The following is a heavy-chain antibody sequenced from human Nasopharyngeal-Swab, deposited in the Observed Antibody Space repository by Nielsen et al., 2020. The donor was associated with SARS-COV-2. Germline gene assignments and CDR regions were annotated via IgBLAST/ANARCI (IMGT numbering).Heavy chain of an antibody. J-gene: IGHJ6*02. CDR2: ISGSGGST. Sequence: GESLKISCAASGFTFSSYAMSWVRQAPGKGLEWVSAISGSGGSTYYADSVKGRFTISRDNAKNSLYLQMNSLRAEDTALYYCAKDISGGYGQYYYGMDVWGQGTTVTVSS. CDR1: GFTFSSYA. CDR3: AKDISGGYGQYYYGMDV. V-gene: IGHV3-23*01. D-gene: IGHD5-12*01.